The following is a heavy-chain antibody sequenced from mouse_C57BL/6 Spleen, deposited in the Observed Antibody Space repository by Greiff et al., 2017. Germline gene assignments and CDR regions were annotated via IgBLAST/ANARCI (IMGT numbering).Heavy chain of an antibody. CDR2: IYPGDGDT. V-gene: IGHV1-82*01. CDR1: GYAFSSSW. J-gene: IGHJ2*01. Sequence: QVQLQQSGPEVVKPGASVKISCKASGYAFSSSWMNWVKQRPGKGLEWIGRIYPGDGDTNYNGKFKGKATLTADKSSSTAYMQLSSLTSEDSAVYFCARSEDYWGQGTTLTVSS. CDR3: ARSEDY.